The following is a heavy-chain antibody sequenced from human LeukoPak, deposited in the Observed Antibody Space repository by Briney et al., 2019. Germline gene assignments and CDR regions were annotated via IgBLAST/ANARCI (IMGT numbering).Heavy chain of an antibody. D-gene: IGHD6-19*01. CDR3: AKDPRASSGWYDDY. CDR2: IYSGGST. Sequence: PGGSLRLSCAASGFTVSSNYMSWVRQAPGKGLEWVSVIYSGGSTYYADSVKGRFTISRDNSKNTLYLQMNSLRAEDTAVYYCAKDPRASSGWYDDYWGQGTLVTVSS. CDR1: GFTVSSNY. V-gene: IGHV3-53*01. J-gene: IGHJ4*02.